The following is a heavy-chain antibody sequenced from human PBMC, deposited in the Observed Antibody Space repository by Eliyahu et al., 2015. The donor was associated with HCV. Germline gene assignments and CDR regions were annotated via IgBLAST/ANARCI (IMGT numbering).Heavy chain of an antibody. J-gene: IGHJ6*02. CDR1: GYTFTSYX. Sequence: QVQLVQSGAEVKKPGASVKVSCKASGYTFTSYXISXVRQAPGQGLEWMGWISAYNGNTNYAQKLQGRVTMTTDTSTSTAYMELRSLRSDDTAVYYCVLIYYYDSSGPPDGMDVWGQGTTVTVSS. D-gene: IGHD3-22*01. V-gene: IGHV1-18*01. CDR2: ISAYNGNT. CDR3: VLIYYYDSSGPPDGMDV.